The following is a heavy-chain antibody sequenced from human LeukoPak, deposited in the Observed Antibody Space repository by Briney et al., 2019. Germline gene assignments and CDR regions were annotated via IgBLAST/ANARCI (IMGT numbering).Heavy chain of an antibody. V-gene: IGHV1-2*02. J-gene: IGHJ4*02. CDR2: INPNSGGT. CDR3: AREGPYCTSTSCPGVDY. CDR1: GYTFTGYY. D-gene: IGHD2-2*01. Sequence: ASVKVSCKASGYTFTGYYMHWVRQAPGQGLEWMGWINPNSGGTNYAQKFQGRVTMTRDTSISTAYMELRSLRSDDTAVYYCAREGPYCTSTSCPGVDYWGQGTLVTVSS.